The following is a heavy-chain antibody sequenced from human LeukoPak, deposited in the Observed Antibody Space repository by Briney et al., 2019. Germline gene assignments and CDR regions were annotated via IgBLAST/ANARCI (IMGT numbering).Heavy chain of an antibody. CDR2: IRYDGSNK. D-gene: IGHD3-9*01. V-gene: IGHV3-30*02. CDR1: GFTFSSYG. Sequence: PGGSLRLSCAASGFTFSSYGMHWVRQAPGKGLEWVAFIRYDGSNKYYADSVKGRFTISRDNSKNTLCLQMNSLRAEDTAVYYCAKDYFDWPRDHYFDYWGQGTLVTVSS. CDR3: AKDYFDWPRDHYFDY. J-gene: IGHJ4*02.